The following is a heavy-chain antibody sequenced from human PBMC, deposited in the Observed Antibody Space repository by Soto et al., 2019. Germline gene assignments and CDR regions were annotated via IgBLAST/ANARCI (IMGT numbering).Heavy chain of an antibody. CDR2: INHSGST. J-gene: IGHJ3*02. CDR1: GGSFSGYY. D-gene: IGHD6-6*01. CDR3: ARGPAARPAFDI. Sequence: SETLSLTCAVYGGSFSGYYWSWIRQPPGKGLEWIGEINHSGSTNYNPSLKSRVTISVDTSKNKFSLKLSSVTAADTAVYYCARGPAARPAFDIWGQGTMVTVSS. V-gene: IGHV4-34*01.